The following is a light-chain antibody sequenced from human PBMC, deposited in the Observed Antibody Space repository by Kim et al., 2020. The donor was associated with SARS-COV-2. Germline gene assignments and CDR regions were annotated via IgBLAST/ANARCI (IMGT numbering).Light chain of an antibody. CDR3: QQYNNWPPGT. CDR1: QSVSSN. CDR2: GAS. J-gene: IGKJ5*01. V-gene: IGKV3-15*01. Sequence: SPGERAPLSGRASQSVSSNLAWYQQRPGQAPRLLIYGASTRATGIPARFSGSGSGTEFTLTISSLQSEDFAVYYCQQYNNWPPGTFGQGTRLEIK.